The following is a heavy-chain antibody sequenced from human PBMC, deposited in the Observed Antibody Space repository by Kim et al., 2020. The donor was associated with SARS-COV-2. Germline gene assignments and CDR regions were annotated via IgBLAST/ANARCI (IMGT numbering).Heavy chain of an antibody. J-gene: IGHJ4*02. CDR2: ISYDGSNK. D-gene: IGHD6-13*01. CDR1: GFTFSSYG. V-gene: IGHV3-33*05. CDR3: ARGGVGYPADN. Sequence: GGSLRLSCAASGFTFSSYGMHWVRQAPGKGLEWVAVISYDGSNKYYADSVKGRFTISRDNSKNTLYVQMNSLRVEDTAVYYCARGGVGYPADNWGQGTLVTVSS.